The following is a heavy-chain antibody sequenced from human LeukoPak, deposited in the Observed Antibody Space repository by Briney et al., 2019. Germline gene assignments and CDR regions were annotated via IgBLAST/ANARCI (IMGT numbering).Heavy chain of an antibody. V-gene: IGHV4-59*01. J-gene: IGHJ5*02. CDR3: ARGGSRYSGSYYRSRWFDP. CDR2: IYYSGST. CDR1: GGSISSYY. D-gene: IGHD1-26*01. Sequence: SETLSLTCTVSGGSISSYYWCWIRQPPGKGLEWIGYIYYSGSTNYNPSLKSRVTISVDTSKDQFSLKLSSVTAADTAVYYCARGGSRYSGSYYRSRWFDPWGQGTLVTVSS.